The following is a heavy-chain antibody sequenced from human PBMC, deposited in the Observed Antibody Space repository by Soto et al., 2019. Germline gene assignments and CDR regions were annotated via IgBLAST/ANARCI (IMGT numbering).Heavy chain of an antibody. D-gene: IGHD6-19*01. CDR3: AIFHCMVVDGNTFDY. J-gene: IGHJ4*01. V-gene: IGHV4-34*01. CDR1: AGSFSHYY. CDR2: IKHSGSS. Sequence: SETLSLTCAVYAGSFSHYYWNWIRQSPGKGLEWIGKIKHSGSSNYNPSLRSRVSISVDMSKNQFSLRLTSVTAADTAVYYCAIFHCMVVDGNTFDYWGHGTLVPVSS.